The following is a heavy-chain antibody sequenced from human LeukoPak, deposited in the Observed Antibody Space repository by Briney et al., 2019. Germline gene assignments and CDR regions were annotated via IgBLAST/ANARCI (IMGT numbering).Heavy chain of an antibody. Sequence: ASVKVSCKTSGYRFSDYYMHWVRQAPGQGLEWMGWVNSNSGGTHYAQKFEGRVTMTRDTSISTAYMELSRLKSDDTAVYYCARGYCSGGSCYHFETWGQGTLVTVSS. CDR2: VNSNSGGT. J-gene: IGHJ4*02. CDR1: GYRFSDYY. V-gene: IGHV1-2*02. D-gene: IGHD2-15*01. CDR3: ARGYCSGGSCYHFET.